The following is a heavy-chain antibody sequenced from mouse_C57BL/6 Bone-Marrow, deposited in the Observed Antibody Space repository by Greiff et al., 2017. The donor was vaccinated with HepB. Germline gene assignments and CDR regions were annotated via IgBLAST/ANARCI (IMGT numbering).Heavy chain of an antibody. Sequence: VQLKQSGPGLAKPSQTLSLTCSVTGYSITSDYWNWIRKFPGNKLEYMGYISYSGSTYYNPSLKSRISITRDTSTNQYYLQLNSVTTEDTATYYCARYRDGNDWYFDVWGTGTTVTVSS. CDR2: ISYSGST. J-gene: IGHJ1*03. D-gene: IGHD2-1*01. CDR3: ARYRDGNDWYFDV. CDR1: GYSITSDY. V-gene: IGHV3-8*01.